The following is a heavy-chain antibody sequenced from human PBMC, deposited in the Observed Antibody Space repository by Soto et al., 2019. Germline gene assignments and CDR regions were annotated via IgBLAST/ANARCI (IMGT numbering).Heavy chain of an antibody. CDR1: GFTFSNYW. D-gene: IGHD1-26*01. CDR3: ARTGRVGPVAPREDH. J-gene: IGHJ4*02. Sequence: EVQLVESGGGLVQPGGSLRLSCAASGFTFSNYWMHWVRQAPGKGLVWVSRIDSDGSRISYADSVKGRFTISRDNAKNTVYLQMSSLRVEDTAVYCGARTGRVGPVAPREDHWGQGTLVTVSS. CDR2: IDSDGSRI. V-gene: IGHV3-74*01.